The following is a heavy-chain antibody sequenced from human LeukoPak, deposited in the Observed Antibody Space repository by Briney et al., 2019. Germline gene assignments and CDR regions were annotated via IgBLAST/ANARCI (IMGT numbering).Heavy chain of an antibody. D-gene: IGHD3-16*01. CDR1: GGSVSSCSYY. J-gene: IGHJ4*02. CDR3: ARAPRVWGGSGRPIDYFDY. V-gene: IGHV4-61*01. Sequence: SETLSLTCTVSGGSVSSCSYYWSWIRQPPGKGLEWIVYIYYSGSTNYNPSLKSRVTISVDPSKHQFSLKLSSVTAADTAAYYCARAPRVWGGSGRPIDYFDYWGQGTLVTVSS. CDR2: IYYSGST.